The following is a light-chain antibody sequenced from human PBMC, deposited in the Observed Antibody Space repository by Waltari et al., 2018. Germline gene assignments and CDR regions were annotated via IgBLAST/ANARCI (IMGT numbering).Light chain of an antibody. CDR2: DAS. J-gene: IGKJ4*01. CDR3: HQRSKWPLT. Sequence: EIVLTQSPATLSLSPGERATLSCRASQNIYSYLAWYQLKPGQVPRLLIYDASNRATGIPARFSGSGSGADFTLIISSLEPEDFAVYYCHQRSKWPLTFGGGTKVEIK. CDR1: QNIYSY. V-gene: IGKV3-11*01.